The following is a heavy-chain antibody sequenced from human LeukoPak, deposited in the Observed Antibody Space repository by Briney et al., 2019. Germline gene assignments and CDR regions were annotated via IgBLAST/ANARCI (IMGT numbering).Heavy chain of an antibody. Sequence: PGGSLRLSCAASGLTYSNYAMTWVRQAPGKGLEWVSSISSGGHSTYYAGSVKGRFTISRDNSKNTLYLQMNSLRAEDTAVYYCAKGAGQWLVPSEYFQYWGQGTLVTVSS. D-gene: IGHD6-19*01. CDR1: GLTYSNYA. CDR3: AKGAGQWLVPSEYFQY. J-gene: IGHJ1*01. V-gene: IGHV3-23*01. CDR2: ISSGGHST.